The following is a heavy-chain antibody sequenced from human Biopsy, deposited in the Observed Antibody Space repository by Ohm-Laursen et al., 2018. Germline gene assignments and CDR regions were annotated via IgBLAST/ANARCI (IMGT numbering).Heavy chain of an antibody. CDR1: GFTFNNYG. CDR3: AKGRSMDV. Sequence: SLRLSCAAPGFTFNNYGMQWVRQAPGKGLEWVAFIFYDGSNTYYADSVKGRFTISRDNSRDTLYLQMSSLRAEDTAVYYCAKGRSMDVWGQGTTVTVSS. CDR2: IFYDGSNT. V-gene: IGHV3-30*18. J-gene: IGHJ6*02.